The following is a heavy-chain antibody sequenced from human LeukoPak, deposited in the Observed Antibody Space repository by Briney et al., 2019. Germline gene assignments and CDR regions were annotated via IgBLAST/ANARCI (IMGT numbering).Heavy chain of an antibody. D-gene: IGHD1-26*01. J-gene: IGHJ4*02. Sequence: PGGSLRLSCAASEFMFSKYAMSWVRQAPGKGLEWASAVSASADSTYYADSVKGRFIISRDNSKNTLFLQMNSLRAEDTAVYYCAKDMRWELLPFDYWGQGTLVTVSS. CDR3: AKDMRWELLPFDY. V-gene: IGHV3-23*01. CDR2: VSASADST. CDR1: EFMFSKYA.